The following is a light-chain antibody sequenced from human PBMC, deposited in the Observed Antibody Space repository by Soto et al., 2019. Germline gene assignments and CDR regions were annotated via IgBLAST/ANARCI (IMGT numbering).Light chain of an antibody. CDR3: QRSYSTPRVT. V-gene: IGKV1-39*01. Sequence: DIXXTQSPSSLSASVGDRVTITCRASQSISSYLNWYQQKPGKAPKLLIYAASSLQSGVPSRFSGSGSGTDFTLTISSLQPEDFATYYCQRSYSTPRVTFGPGTKVDIK. CDR1: QSISSY. CDR2: AAS. J-gene: IGKJ3*01.